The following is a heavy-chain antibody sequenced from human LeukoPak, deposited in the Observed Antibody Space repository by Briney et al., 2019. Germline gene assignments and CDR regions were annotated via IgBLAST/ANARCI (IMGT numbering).Heavy chain of an antibody. J-gene: IGHJ4*02. CDR2: IYHSGSS. CDR1: TYSISSGYY. D-gene: IGHD5-24*01. V-gene: IGHV4-38-2*02. Sequence: SETLSLTCTVSTYSISSGYYWGWIRRPPGKGLEWIGSIYHSGSSYYNPSLKSRVTISVDTSKNQFSLKLSSVTAADTAVYYCARHRSGWLQSSFDYWGQGTLVTVSS. CDR3: ARHRSGWLQSSFDY.